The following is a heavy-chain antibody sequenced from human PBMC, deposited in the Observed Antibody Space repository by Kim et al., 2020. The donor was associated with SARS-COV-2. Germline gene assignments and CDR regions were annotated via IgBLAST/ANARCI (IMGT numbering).Heavy chain of an antibody. Sequence: YTPSLKSRVTISVATSKNQFSLKLNSVTAADTAVYYCARMSWGGLSWFDPWGQGTLVTVSS. V-gene: IGHV4-39*01. D-gene: IGHD3-3*01. CDR3: ARMSWGGLSWFDP. J-gene: IGHJ5*02.